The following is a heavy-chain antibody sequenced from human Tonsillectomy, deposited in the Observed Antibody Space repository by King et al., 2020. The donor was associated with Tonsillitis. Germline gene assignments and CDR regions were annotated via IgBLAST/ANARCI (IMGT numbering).Heavy chain of an antibody. J-gene: IGHJ6*03. D-gene: IGHD6-13*01. CDR3: ARVRVECRSSNCYHYM. Sequence: QLQESGPRLVKPSQTLSLTCTVSRGPISSGGHYWSWIRQPAGKGLEWIGRIYPSGSTNYNPSLKSRVTMSIETSKSQFSLKLSSVTAADTAIYNCARVRVECRSSNCYHYM. V-gene: IGHV4-61*02. CDR2: IYPSGST. CDR1: RGPISSGGHY.